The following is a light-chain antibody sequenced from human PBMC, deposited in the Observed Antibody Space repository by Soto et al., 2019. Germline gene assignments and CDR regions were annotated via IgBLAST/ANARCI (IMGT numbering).Light chain of an antibody. CDR1: QGYRSD. V-gene: IGKV1-13*02. J-gene: IGKJ3*01. CDR3: HQYNSWPRGT. CDR2: GAS. Sequence: AIQVTQSPSSLSASVGDRVTITCRATQGYRSDLGWYQQKPGKAPKLLLYGASTRATGIPVRFRGRGSGTEFTLTISSLQSEDSAVYYCHQYNSWPRGTFGPGTKVEIK.